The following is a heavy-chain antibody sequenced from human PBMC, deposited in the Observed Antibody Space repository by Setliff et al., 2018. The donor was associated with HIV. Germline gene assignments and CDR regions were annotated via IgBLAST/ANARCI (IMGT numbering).Heavy chain of an antibody. CDR2: SYYSGSA. CDR3: ARDARWLQFPYFDY. V-gene: IGHV4-30-4*08. D-gene: IGHD5-12*01. CDR1: DGYISDGDYY. Sequence: SETLSLTCTVSDGYISDGDYYWTWIRQPPGKGLEWIGHSYYSGSAHYNASPKSRVTISVDSSKNQFSLKLSSVTAADTAVYYCARDARWLQFPYFDYWGQGTLVTVSS. J-gene: IGHJ4*01.